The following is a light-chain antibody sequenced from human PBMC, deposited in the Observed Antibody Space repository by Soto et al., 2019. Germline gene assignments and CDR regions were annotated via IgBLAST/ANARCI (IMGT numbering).Light chain of an antibody. CDR3: SSYTTSTSFIL. V-gene: IGLV2-14*01. J-gene: IGLJ2*01. Sequence: ALTQPASVSGSPGQSITISCTGTSSDIGNYDFVSWYQQVPGTAPKAMIYEVSSRPSGVSNRFSGSKSGNTASLTISGLQAEDEAYYYCSSYTTSTSFILFGGGTKLTVL. CDR1: SSDIGNYDF. CDR2: EVS.